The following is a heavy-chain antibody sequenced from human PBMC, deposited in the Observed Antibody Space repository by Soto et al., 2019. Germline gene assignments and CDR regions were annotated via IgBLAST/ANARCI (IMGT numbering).Heavy chain of an antibody. D-gene: IGHD3-9*01. V-gene: IGHV3-66*01. CDR2: IYSGGST. J-gene: IGHJ4*02. CDR1: GFTVSSNY. CDR3: ARGLRYFDWLSQYYFDY. Sequence: GGSLRLSCAASGFTVSSNYMSWVRQAPGKGLEWVSVIYSGGSTYYADSVKGRFTISRDNSKNTLYLQMNSLRAEDTAVYYCARGLRYFDWLSQYYFDYWGQGTLVTVSS.